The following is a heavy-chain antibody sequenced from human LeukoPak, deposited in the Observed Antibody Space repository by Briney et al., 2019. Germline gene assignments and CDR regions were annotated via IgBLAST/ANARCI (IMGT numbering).Heavy chain of an antibody. J-gene: IGHJ4*02. CDR1: GFTFSSYW. CDR2: INSDGGST. CDR3: ARRIQGMAPYYFDY. D-gene: IGHD5-24*01. Sequence: GGSLTLSCTASGFTFSSYWMHWVRHAPGKALVWVSRINSDGGSTIYADSVKGRFTISRDNAKNTLYLQMNSLRAEDTAVYYCARRIQGMAPYYFDYWGQGTLVTVSS. V-gene: IGHV3-74*01.